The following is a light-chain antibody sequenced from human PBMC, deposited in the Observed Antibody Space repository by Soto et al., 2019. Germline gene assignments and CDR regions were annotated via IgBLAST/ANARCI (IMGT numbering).Light chain of an antibody. J-gene: IGKJ5*01. Sequence: DVVVTHSPLSLPVTLVQSASISCMSSQSLVHRDGNTYLSWFRQRPGQSPRRLIYDASNRVTGIPARFRGSGSGTDFTLTISSLEPDDFAVYYCQKRSNWQINFGQGTRLEIK. V-gene: IGKV2-30*02. CDR2: DAS. CDR1: QSLVHRDGNTY. CDR3: QKRSNWQIN.